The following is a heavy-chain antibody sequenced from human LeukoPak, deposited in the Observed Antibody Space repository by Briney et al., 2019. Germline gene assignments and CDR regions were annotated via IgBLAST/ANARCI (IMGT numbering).Heavy chain of an antibody. CDR1: GGSISSNSDY. CDR3: ARHMRRRRNYYDSSGYYSFDY. Sequence: PSETLSLTCTVSGGSISSNSDYWGWIRQPPGKGLEWIGTIYHSGSTYYKPSLKSRVTISVDTSKNQFSLKVNSVTAADTAVYYCARHMRRRRNYYDSSGYYSFDYWGQGTLVTVSS. V-gene: IGHV4-39*01. D-gene: IGHD3-22*01. CDR2: IYHSGST. J-gene: IGHJ4*02.